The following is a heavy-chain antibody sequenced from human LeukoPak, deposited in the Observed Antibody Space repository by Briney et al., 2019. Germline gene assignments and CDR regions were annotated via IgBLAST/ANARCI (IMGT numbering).Heavy chain of an antibody. V-gene: IGHV4-59*01. Sequence: SETLSLTCTVSGGSISSYYWSWIRQPPGKGLEWIGYIYYSGSTNYNPSLKSRVTISVDTSKNQFSLKLSSVTAADTAVYYCASWNSGSYHIDYWGQGTLVTVSS. CDR3: ASWNSGSYHIDY. CDR1: GGSISSYY. J-gene: IGHJ4*02. CDR2: IYYSGST. D-gene: IGHD1-26*01.